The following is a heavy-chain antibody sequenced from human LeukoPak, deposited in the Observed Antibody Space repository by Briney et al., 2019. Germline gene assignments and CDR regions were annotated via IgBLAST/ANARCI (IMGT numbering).Heavy chain of an antibody. J-gene: IGHJ6*01. Sequence: GGSLRLSCAASGFTFRSYSMNWVRQAPGKGLEWVSYISSTSSIIHYADSVKGRFTISRDNAKNSLYLQMNSLRDEDTAVYYCAFWLQTNYYYYVMDVWGQGTTVTLSS. D-gene: IGHD5-24*01. CDR2: ISSTSSII. CDR3: AFWLQTNYYYYVMDV. CDR1: GFTFRSYS. V-gene: IGHV3-48*02.